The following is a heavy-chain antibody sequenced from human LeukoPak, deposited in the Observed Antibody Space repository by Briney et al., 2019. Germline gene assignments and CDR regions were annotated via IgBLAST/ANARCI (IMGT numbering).Heavy chain of an antibody. CDR1: GGSFSGYY. J-gene: IGHJ4*02. CDR3: ARGSRYCSSTSCYLDY. Sequence: PSETLSLTCAVYGGSFSGYYWSWIRQPPGKGLEWIGEINHSGSTNYNPSLKSRVTISVDTSKNQSSLKLSSVTAADTAVYYCARGSRYCSSTSCYLDYWGQGTLVTVPS. CDR2: INHSGST. D-gene: IGHD2-2*01. V-gene: IGHV4-34*01.